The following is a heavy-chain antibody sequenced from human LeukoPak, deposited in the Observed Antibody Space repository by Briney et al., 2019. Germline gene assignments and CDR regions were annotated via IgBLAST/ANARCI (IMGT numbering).Heavy chain of an antibody. J-gene: IGHJ4*02. D-gene: IGHD3-16*02. CDR3: ARGGAYDYVWGSYHYFDY. V-gene: IGHV1-8*01. Sequence: ASVKVSCKASGYTFTSYDINWVRQATGQGLEWMGWMNPNSGNTGYAQKFQGRVTMTRNTSISTAYMELSSLRSEDTAVYYCARGGAYDYVWGSYHYFDYWGQGTLVTVS. CDR2: MNPNSGNT. CDR1: GYTFTSYD.